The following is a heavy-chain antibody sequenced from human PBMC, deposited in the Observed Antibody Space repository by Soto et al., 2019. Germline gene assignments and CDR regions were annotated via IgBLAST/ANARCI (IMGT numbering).Heavy chain of an antibody. CDR1: GFTFSSHG. D-gene: IGHD4-17*01. CDR2: IWYDGTSK. V-gene: IGHV3-33*06. Sequence: QVQLVESGGAMVHPGTSLRLSCAVSGFTFSSHGLHWVRQAPGKGLEWVAVIWYDGTSKYYADSVKGRFTVSRDNSKNTLDLHMNRLRAEDTAIYSCAKDGKGGLYGPDYWGRGTLVTVSS. J-gene: IGHJ4*02. CDR3: AKDGKGGLYGPDY.